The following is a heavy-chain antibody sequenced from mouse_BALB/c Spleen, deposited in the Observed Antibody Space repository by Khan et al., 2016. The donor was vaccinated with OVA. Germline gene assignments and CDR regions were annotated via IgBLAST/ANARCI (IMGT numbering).Heavy chain of an antibody. J-gene: IGHJ3*01. CDR3: SRSGYGTFTY. Sequence: QVRLQQSGAELVKPGASVRLSCTASGYTFTNYYLYWVKQRPGHGLEWIGDINPSNGGTNFNEKFKNKVTLTVDKSSSTAYMQLSSLTSEDSAVYYCSRSGYGTFTYWGQGTLVTVSA. D-gene: IGHD2-1*01. CDR1: GYTFTNYY. V-gene: IGHV1S81*02. CDR2: INPSNGGT.